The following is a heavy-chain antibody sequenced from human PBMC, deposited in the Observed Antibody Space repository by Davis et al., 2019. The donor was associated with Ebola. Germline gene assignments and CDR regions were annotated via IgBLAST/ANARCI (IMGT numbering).Heavy chain of an antibody. Sequence: SVKVSCKASGYTFTGYYMHWVRQAPGQGLEWMGGIIPIFGTANYAQKFQGRVTITADESTSTAYMELSSLRSEDTAVYYCARSNYHFATVVTLGWFDPWGQGTLVTVSS. J-gene: IGHJ5*02. V-gene: IGHV1-69*13. CDR1: GYTFTGYY. D-gene: IGHD4-23*01. CDR2: IIPIFGTA. CDR3: ARSNYHFATVVTLGWFDP.